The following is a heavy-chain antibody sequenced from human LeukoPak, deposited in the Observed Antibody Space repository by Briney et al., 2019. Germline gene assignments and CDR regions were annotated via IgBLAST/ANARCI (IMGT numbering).Heavy chain of an antibody. Sequence: SETPSLTCTVSGGSISSYYWSWIRQPPGKGLEWIGYIYYSGSTNYNPSLKSRVTISVDTSKNQFSLKLSSVTAADTAVYYCARGLGPRTTVTTVGHWFDPWGQGTLVTVSS. V-gene: IGHV4-59*12. D-gene: IGHD4-17*01. J-gene: IGHJ5*02. CDR2: IYYSGST. CDR1: GGSISSYY. CDR3: ARGLGPRTTVTTVGHWFDP.